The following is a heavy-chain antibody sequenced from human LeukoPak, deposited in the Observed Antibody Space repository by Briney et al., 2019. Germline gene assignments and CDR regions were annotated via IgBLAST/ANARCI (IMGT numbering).Heavy chain of an antibody. CDR3: ARVMIAFGGVIVTYYYYGMDV. CDR2: IYHSGST. Sequence: SETLSLTCAVSGYSISSGYYRGWIRQPPGKGLEWIGSIYHSGSTYYNPSLKSRVTISVDTSKNQFSLKLSSVTAADTAVYYCARVMIAFGGVIVTYYYYGMDVWGKGTTVTVSS. V-gene: IGHV4-38-2*01. CDR1: GYSISSGYY. J-gene: IGHJ6*04. D-gene: IGHD3-16*02.